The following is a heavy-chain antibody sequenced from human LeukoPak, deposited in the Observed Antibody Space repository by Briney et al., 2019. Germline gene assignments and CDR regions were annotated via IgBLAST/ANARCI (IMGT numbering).Heavy chain of an antibody. Sequence: ASVTVSCKASGYTFTSYYMRWVRQAPGQGLEWMGIINPSGGSTSYAQKFQGRVTMTRDTSTSTVYMELSSLRSEDTAVYYCARDGITAAALDYWGQGTLVTVSS. CDR3: ARDGITAAALDY. D-gene: IGHD6-13*01. CDR2: INPSGGST. V-gene: IGHV1-46*01. CDR1: GYTFTSYY. J-gene: IGHJ4*02.